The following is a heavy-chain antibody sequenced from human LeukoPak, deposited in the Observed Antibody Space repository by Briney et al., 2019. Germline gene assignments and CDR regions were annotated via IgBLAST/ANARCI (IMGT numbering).Heavy chain of an antibody. CDR3: ARTGGADDNHAHY. D-gene: IGHD7-27*01. CDR1: GGSFSGYY. V-gene: IGHV4-34*01. J-gene: IGHJ4*02. CDR2: INHCGGN. Sequence: ASETLSLTCAVYGGSFSGYYWSWIRQPPGKGLEWIGEINHCGGNTYNLSFKGRVTIYVAKSKTQFSLKLSSVTAADKAVYSCARTGGADDNHAHYWGQGTLVTVSS.